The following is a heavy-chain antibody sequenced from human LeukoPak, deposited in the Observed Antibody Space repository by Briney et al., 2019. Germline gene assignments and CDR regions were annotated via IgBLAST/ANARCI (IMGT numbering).Heavy chain of an antibody. CDR3: ARAATYCSSTSCYEGDFNYYYYGMDV. V-gene: IGHV3-33*01. CDR2: IWYDGSNK. CDR1: GFTFSSYG. Sequence: GRSLRLSCAASGFTFSSYGMHWVRQAPGKGLEWVAVIWYDGSNKYYAVSVKGRFIISRDNSKNTLYLQMNSLRAEDTAVYYCARAATYCSSTSCYEGDFNYYYYGMDVWGQGTTVTVSS. D-gene: IGHD2-2*01. J-gene: IGHJ6*02.